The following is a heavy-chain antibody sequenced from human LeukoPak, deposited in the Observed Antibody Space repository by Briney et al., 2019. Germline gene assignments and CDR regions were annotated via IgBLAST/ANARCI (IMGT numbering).Heavy chain of an antibody. CDR2: INHSGST. Sequence: SETLSLTCALYGGSFSGYYWSWIRQPPGKGLEWIGEINHSGSTNYNPSLKSRVNISVDTSKNQFSLKLSSVTAADTAVYYCARGGGYSSGWNSFDPWGQGTLVTVS. V-gene: IGHV4-34*01. CDR3: ARGGGYSSGWNSFDP. CDR1: GGSFSGYY. D-gene: IGHD6-19*01. J-gene: IGHJ5*02.